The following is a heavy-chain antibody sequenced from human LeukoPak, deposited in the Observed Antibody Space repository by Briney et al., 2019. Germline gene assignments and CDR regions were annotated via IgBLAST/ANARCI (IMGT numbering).Heavy chain of an antibody. CDR3: ARGSVDEVPRLFFDP. V-gene: IGHV6-1*01. D-gene: IGHD2-15*01. CDR2: TYYRSKWYN. J-gene: IGHJ5*02. CDR1: GDSVSSNSAA. Sequence: SQTLSLTCAISGDSVSSNSAAWNWIRQSPSRGLEWLGRTYYRSKWYNDYAVSVKSRITINPDTSKNQFSLQLNSVTPEDTAVYYCARGSVDEVPRLFFDPWGQGALVTVSS.